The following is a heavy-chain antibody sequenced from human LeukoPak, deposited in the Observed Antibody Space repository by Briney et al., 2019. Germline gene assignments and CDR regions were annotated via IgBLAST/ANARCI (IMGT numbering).Heavy chain of an antibody. CDR1: GFTFSTYA. V-gene: IGHV3-30*02. CDR3: AKDLGATVTSRAPSDF. Sequence: GGSLRLSCAATGFTFSTYAMHWVRQAPGKGLEWVSFIRFDGNNQYYADSVKGRFTISRDNSKNTLYLHMNSLRPEDTAVYHCAKDLGATVTSRAPSDFWGQGTLVTVSS. CDR2: IRFDGNNQ. D-gene: IGHD4-17*01. J-gene: IGHJ4*02.